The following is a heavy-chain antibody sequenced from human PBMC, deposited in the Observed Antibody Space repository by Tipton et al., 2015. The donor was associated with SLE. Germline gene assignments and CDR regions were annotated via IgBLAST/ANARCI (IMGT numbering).Heavy chain of an antibody. Sequence: TLSLTCTVSGGSISSSSYYWGWIRQPPGKGLEWIGIIYYSGSTYYNPSLKSRVTISVDTSKNQFSLKLSAVTAADTAVYYCARFKGVRGWFDPWGQGTLVTVSS. CDR3: ARFKGVRGWFDP. CDR2: IYYSGST. V-gene: IGHV4-39*07. CDR1: GGSISSSSYY. J-gene: IGHJ5*02. D-gene: IGHD3-10*01.